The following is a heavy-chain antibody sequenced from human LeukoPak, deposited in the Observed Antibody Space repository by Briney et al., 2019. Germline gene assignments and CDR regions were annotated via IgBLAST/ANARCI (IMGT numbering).Heavy chain of an antibody. D-gene: IGHD4-17*01. Sequence: SGGSLRLSCAASGFTFSSYSMNWVRQAPGKGLEWVSSISSSSSYIYYADSVKGLFTISRDNAKNSLYLQMNSLRAEDTAVYYCARDPGTTVTTNWGQGTLVTVSS. CDR1: GFTFSSYS. V-gene: IGHV3-21*01. CDR2: ISSSSSYI. CDR3: ARDPGTTVTTN. J-gene: IGHJ4*02.